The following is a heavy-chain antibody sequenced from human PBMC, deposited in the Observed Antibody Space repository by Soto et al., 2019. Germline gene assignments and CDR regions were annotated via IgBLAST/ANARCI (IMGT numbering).Heavy chain of an antibody. V-gene: IGHV3-23*01. Sequence: PGGSLTLSGAGSGFTLTTTALSCESQTPGNGLDWVTTISGTATRTYYVDSVKGRFFISRDNSKNTVTLQMNNLTLDDTAVYYCATSFRYFDNWGQGT. J-gene: IGHJ4*02. D-gene: IGHD3-9*01. CDR1: GFTLTTTA. CDR3: ATSFRYFDN. CDR2: ISGTATRT.